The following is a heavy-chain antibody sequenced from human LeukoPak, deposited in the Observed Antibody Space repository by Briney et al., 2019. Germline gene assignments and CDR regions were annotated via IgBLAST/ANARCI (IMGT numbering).Heavy chain of an antibody. D-gene: IGHD3-22*01. Sequence: SETLSLTCTVSGGSISSYYWSWIRQPPGMGLEWIGYIYYSGSTNYNPSLKSRVTISVDTSKNQFSLKLSSVTAADTAVYYCARAKTMYYYDSSGPFDYWGQGTLVTVSS. CDR1: GGSISSYY. CDR2: IYYSGST. V-gene: IGHV4-59*08. J-gene: IGHJ4*02. CDR3: ARAKTMYYYDSSGPFDY.